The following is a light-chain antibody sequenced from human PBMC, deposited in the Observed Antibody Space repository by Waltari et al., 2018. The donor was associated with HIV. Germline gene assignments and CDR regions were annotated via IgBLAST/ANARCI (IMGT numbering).Light chain of an antibody. CDR1: HGITNN. Sequence: EIVMTQSPATLSVSPGERITLSCRASHGITNNLAWYQQKPGQPPRLLIYSASTRATGIPASFSGSGSGAEFTLTISRLQSEDFAVYYCQQYNNWPLTFGGGTKVEI. V-gene: IGKV3-15*01. J-gene: IGKJ4*01. CDR2: SAS. CDR3: QQYNNWPLT.